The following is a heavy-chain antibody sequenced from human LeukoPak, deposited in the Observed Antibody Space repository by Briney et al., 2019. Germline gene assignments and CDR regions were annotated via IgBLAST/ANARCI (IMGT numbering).Heavy chain of an antibody. J-gene: IGHJ4*02. CDR3: AREMDDILTGYGLDY. CDR2: ISYDGSNK. Sequence: SGRSLRLSCAASGFTFSSYAMHWVRQAPGKGLEWVAVISYDGSNKYYADSVKGRFTISRDNSKNTLYLQMNSLRAEDTAVYYCAREMDDILTGYGLDYWGQGTLVTVSS. V-gene: IGHV3-30-3*01. D-gene: IGHD3-9*01. CDR1: GFTFSSYA.